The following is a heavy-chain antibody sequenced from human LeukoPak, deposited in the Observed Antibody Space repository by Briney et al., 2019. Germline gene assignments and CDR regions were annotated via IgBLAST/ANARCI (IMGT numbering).Heavy chain of an antibody. CDR2: ISWNSGSI. D-gene: IGHD1-26*01. J-gene: IGHJ4*02. Sequence: GGSLRLSCAASGFTFDDYAMHWVRQAPGKGLEWVSGISWNSGSIGYADSVKGRFTISRDNAKNSLYLQMNSLRAEDTALYYCAKDLAPQWELPSDWGQGTLVTVSS. V-gene: IGHV3-9*01. CDR1: GFTFDDYA. CDR3: AKDLAPQWELPSD.